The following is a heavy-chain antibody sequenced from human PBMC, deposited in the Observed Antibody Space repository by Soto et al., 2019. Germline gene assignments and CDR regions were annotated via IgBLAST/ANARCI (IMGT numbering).Heavy chain of an antibody. D-gene: IGHD1-20*01. CDR1: GFTFSSYA. Sequence: EVQLLESGGSLVQPGGSLRLSCAASGFTFSSYAMSWVRQAPGKGLEWVSAISGSGGSTYYADSVKGRFTISRDNSKNTLYLQMNSLRAEDTAVYYCAKAGITGTYYYYGMDVWGQGTTVTVSS. V-gene: IGHV3-23*01. CDR2: ISGSGGST. J-gene: IGHJ6*02. CDR3: AKAGITGTYYYYGMDV.